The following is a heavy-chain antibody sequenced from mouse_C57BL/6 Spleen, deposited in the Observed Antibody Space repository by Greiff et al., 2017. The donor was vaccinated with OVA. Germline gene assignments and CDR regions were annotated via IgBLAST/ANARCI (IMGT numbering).Heavy chain of an antibody. J-gene: IGHJ4*01. Sequence: EVQLQQSGPELVKPGASVKISCKASGYTFTDYYMNWVKQSHGKSLEWIGDINPNNGGTSSKQKVKGKATLTADKYSSTAYMELRSLTSDDSAVYYCARPQLGLYAMDYWGQGTSVTVSS. V-gene: IGHV1-26*01. D-gene: IGHD4-1*02. CDR3: ARPQLGLYAMDY. CDR2: INPNNGGT. CDR1: GYTFTDYY.